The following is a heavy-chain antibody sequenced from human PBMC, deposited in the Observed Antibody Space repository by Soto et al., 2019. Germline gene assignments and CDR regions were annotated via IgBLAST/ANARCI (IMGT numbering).Heavy chain of an antibody. CDR1: GYTLTELS. Sequence: XSVKVSCKVSGYTLTELSMHWVRQAPGKGLEWMGGFDPEDGETIYAQKFQGRVTMTEDTSTDTAYMELSSLRSEDTAVYYCATTTYYYDSSGYYLGYWGQGTLVTVSS. V-gene: IGHV1-24*01. CDR3: ATTTYYYDSSGYYLGY. CDR2: FDPEDGET. D-gene: IGHD3-22*01. J-gene: IGHJ4*02.